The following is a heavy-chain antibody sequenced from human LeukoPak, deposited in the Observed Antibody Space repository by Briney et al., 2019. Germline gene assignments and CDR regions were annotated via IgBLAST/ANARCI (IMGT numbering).Heavy chain of an antibody. CDR2: IIPIFGTA. CDR1: GGTSSSYA. D-gene: IGHD3-22*01. CDR3: AREYYYDSSGYSLLYYYYGMDV. Sequence: SVKVSCKASGGTSSSYAISWVRQAPGQGLEWMGGIIPIFGTANYAQKFQGRVTITADESTSTAYMELSSLRSEDTAVYYCAREYYYDSSGYSLLYYYYGMDVWGQGTTVTVSS. V-gene: IGHV1-69*13. J-gene: IGHJ6*02.